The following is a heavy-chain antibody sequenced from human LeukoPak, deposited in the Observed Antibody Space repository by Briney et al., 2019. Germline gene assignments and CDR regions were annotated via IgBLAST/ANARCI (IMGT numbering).Heavy chain of an antibody. CDR3: APKMYYYDSSAYYPFDY. J-gene: IGHJ4*02. CDR2: ISSSSSTI. D-gene: IGHD3-22*01. V-gene: IGHV3-48*01. CDR1: GFTFSSYS. Sequence: GGSLRLSCTASGFTFSSYSMNWVRQTPGKGLEGVSYISSSSSTIHYADSVKGRFTISRDNAKNSLYLEMNSLRAEDTAVYYCAPKMYYYDSSAYYPFDYWGQGTLVTVSS.